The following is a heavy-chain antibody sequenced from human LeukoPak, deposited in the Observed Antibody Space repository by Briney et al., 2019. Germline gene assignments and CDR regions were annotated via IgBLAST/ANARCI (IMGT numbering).Heavy chain of an antibody. V-gene: IGHV4-61*01. CDR1: GGSITSSSYY. CDR3: ATYRASIVGATEYFQH. J-gene: IGHJ1*01. D-gene: IGHD1-26*01. Sequence: SETLSLTCTVSGGSITSSSYYWSWIRQPPGKGLEWIGYIYYSGSTNYNPSLKSRVTISVDTSKNQFSLKLSSVTAADTAVYYCATYRASIVGATEYFQHWGQGTLVTVSS. CDR2: IYYSGST.